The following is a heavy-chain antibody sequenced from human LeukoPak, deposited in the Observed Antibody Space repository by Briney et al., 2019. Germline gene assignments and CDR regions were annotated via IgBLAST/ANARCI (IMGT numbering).Heavy chain of an antibody. D-gene: IGHD6-6*01. V-gene: IGHV3-48*03. CDR2: ISSSGSTL. Sequence: PGGSLRLSCAASGFTFSSFEMNWVRQAPGKGLEWISHISSSGSTLYYADSVKGRFAISRDNARSSLYLQMNSLRAEDTAVYYCARGWQLGNWGQGTLVTVSS. CDR1: GFTFSSFE. J-gene: IGHJ4*02. CDR3: ARGWQLGN.